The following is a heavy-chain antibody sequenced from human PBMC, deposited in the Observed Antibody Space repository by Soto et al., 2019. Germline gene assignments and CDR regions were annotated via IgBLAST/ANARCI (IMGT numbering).Heavy chain of an antibody. D-gene: IGHD5-12*01. CDR2: IYYSGST. CDR3: ARERGDIVATNWFDP. CDR1: GGSISSSSYY. J-gene: IGHJ5*02. Sequence: SETLSLTCTVSGGSISSSSYYWGWIRQPPGKGLEWIGSIYYSGSTYYNPSLKSRVTISVDTSKNQFSLKLSSVTAADTAVYYCARERGDIVATNWFDPWGQGTLVTVSS. V-gene: IGHV4-39*07.